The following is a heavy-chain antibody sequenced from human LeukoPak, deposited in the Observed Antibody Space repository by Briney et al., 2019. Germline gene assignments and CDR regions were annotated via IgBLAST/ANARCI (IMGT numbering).Heavy chain of an antibody. CDR1: GGSISSTSYY. CDR3: ARVGGENSGYRYYFDF. CDR2: INHSGST. J-gene: IGHJ4*02. Sequence: SETLSLTCTVSGGSISSTSYYWGWIRQPPGKGLEWIGEINHSGSTNYNPSLKSRVTISVDTSKNQFSLKLNSVTAADTAVYYCARVGGENSGYRYYFDFWGQGTLVTVSS. D-gene: IGHD5-18*01. V-gene: IGHV4-39*07.